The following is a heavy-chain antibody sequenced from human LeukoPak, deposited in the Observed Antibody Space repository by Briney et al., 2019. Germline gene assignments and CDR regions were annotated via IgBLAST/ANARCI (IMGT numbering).Heavy chain of an antibody. CDR3: TYHCSGGSCHY. CDR2: IRSKANSYAT. Sequence: GGSLRLSCAASGLTFSGSAMHWVRQASGKGLEWVGRIRSKANSYATAYAASVKGRFTISRDDSKNTAYLQMNSLKTEDTAVYYCTYHCSGGSCHYWGQGTLVTVSS. J-gene: IGHJ4*02. D-gene: IGHD2-15*01. CDR1: GLTFSGSA. V-gene: IGHV3-73*01.